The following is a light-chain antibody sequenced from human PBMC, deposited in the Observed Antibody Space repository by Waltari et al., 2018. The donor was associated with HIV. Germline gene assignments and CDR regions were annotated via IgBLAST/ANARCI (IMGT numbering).Light chain of an antibody. J-gene: IGLJ3*02. CDR1: FSK. CDR3: ATWDDGLAGLWV. Sequence: QSVLTQPSSASGTPGQRVTISCSGRFSKVNWYQHVKGAAPKLLIYNNDQRPSEVPDRFSGSKSDTSASLAISGLQTEDEADYYCATWDDGLAGLWVFGGGTRMTVL. V-gene: IGLV1-44*01. CDR2: NND.